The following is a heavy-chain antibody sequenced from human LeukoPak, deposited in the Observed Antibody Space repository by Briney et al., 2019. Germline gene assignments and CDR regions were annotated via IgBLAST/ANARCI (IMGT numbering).Heavy chain of an antibody. CDR1: GGTFSSYA. Sequence: SVKVSCKASGGTFSSYAISWVRQAPGQGLEWMGGIIPIFGTANYAQKFQGRVTITADESTSTAYMELSGLRSEDTAVYYCARGKSDVDAFDIWGQGTMVTVSS. J-gene: IGHJ3*02. CDR3: ARGKSDVDAFDI. CDR2: IIPIFGTA. V-gene: IGHV1-69*13.